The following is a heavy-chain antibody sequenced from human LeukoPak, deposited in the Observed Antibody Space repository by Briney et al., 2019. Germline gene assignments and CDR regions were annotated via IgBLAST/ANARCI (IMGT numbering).Heavy chain of an antibody. V-gene: IGHV1-2*02. D-gene: IGHD4-17*01. CDR1: GYTFTVYY. Sequence: GASVTVSCTASGYTFTVYYMHWVRQAPGQGHEWMGWINCYSGGTTYAQEFQGRVTITRDTSINTDYMELSRLRSDDTAAYYYARVVPNTVYVIDVWGPGAPVTVSS. CDR3: ARVVPNTVYVIDV. CDR2: INCYSGGT. J-gene: IGHJ6*02.